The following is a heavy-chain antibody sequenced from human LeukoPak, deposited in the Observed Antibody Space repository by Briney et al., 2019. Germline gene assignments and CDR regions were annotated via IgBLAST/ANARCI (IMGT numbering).Heavy chain of an antibody. J-gene: IGHJ6*02. CDR1: GGSISSGGYY. V-gene: IGHV4-31*03. CDR3: ARDRGAGMDV. CDR2: IYYSGGT. D-gene: IGHD1-26*01. Sequence: SETLSLTCTVSGGSISSGGYYWSWIRQHPGKGLEWIGYIYYSGGTYYNPSLKSRVTISVDTSKNQFSLKLSSVTAADTAVYYCARDRGAGMDVWGQGTTVTVS.